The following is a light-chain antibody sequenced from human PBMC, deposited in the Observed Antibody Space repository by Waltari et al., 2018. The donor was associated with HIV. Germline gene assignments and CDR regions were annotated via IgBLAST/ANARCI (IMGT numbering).Light chain of an antibody. CDR2: EVS. Sequence: QSALTQPRSVSGSPGQSVTISCTGTSSDVGGYNSVACDQQHPGKAPNLRIYEVSKWPSGVPDRFSGSKSGNTASLTISGLRADDEADYYCCSYGGTYNVFGTGTKVTIL. J-gene: IGLJ1*01. CDR3: CSYGGTYNV. CDR1: SSDVGGYNS. V-gene: IGLV2-11*01.